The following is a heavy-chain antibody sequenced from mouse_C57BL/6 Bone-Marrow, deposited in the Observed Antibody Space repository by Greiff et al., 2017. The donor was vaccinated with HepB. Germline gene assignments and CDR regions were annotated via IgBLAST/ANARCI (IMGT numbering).Heavy chain of an antibody. D-gene: IGHD1-1*01. CDR2: IDPEDGDT. J-gene: IGHJ3*01. V-gene: IGHV14-1*01. Sequence: VQLQQYGAELVRPGASVKLSCTASGFNIKDYYMHWVKQRPEQGLEWIGRIDPEDGDTEYAPKFQGKATMTADTSSNTAYLQLSSLTSEDTAVYYCTTRGSSYTWFAYWGQGTLVTVSA. CDR3: TTRGSSYTWFAY. CDR1: GFNIKDYY.